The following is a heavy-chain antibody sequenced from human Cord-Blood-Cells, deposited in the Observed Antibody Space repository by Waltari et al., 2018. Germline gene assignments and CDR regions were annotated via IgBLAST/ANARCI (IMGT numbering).Heavy chain of an antibody. V-gene: IGHV4-34*01. Sequence: QVQLQQWGAGLLKPSETLSLTCAVYGGSFSGYYWSWIRQPPGKGLGWIGEINHSGSTTYNPSLKSRVTISVDTSKNQFSLKLSSVTAADTAVYYCARGRPGYSSSWRNDYYGMDVWGQGTTVTVSS. CDR1: GGSFSGYY. CDR2: INHSGST. J-gene: IGHJ6*02. CDR3: ARGRPGYSSSWRNDYYGMDV. D-gene: IGHD6-13*01.